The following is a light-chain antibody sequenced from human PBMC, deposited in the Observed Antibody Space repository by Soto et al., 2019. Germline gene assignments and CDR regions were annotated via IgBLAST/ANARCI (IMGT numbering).Light chain of an antibody. V-gene: IGLV2-8*01. J-gene: IGLJ1*01. CDR1: SSDIGGYNY. CDR2: EVS. Sequence: QSVLTQPPSASGSPGQSVTISCTGTSSDIGGYNYVSWYQQHPGKAPKLMIYEVSKRPSGVPDRFSGSKSGNTASLTVSGLQAEDEADYSGSSYAGSNNYVFGSGTKLTVL. CDR3: SSYAGSNNYV.